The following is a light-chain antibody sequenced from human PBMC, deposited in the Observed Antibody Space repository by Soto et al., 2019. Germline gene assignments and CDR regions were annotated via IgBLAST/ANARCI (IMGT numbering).Light chain of an antibody. V-gene: IGLV2-8*01. Sequence: QSVLTQPPSASGSPGQSVAISCTGTSSDVGDYNYVSWYQQHPGKAPKLLIYEVTERPSGVPDRFSGSKSGNTASLTVSGLQADDDADYYCSSYAGSDTWVFGGGTKLTVL. CDR3: SSYAGSDTWV. CDR1: SSDVGDYNY. CDR2: EVT. J-gene: IGLJ3*02.